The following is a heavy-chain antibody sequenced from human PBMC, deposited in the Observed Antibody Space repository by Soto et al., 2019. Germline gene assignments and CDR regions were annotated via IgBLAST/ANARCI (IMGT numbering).Heavy chain of an antibody. CDR2: ISGSNIYT. J-gene: IGHJ6*02. CDR1: GFTFSDYY. CDR3: ARDGGEVIPAAIGGGYGMDV. V-gene: IGHV3-11*06. Sequence: GGSLRLSCAASGFTFSDYYMSWIRQAPGKGLEWIPYISGSNIYTNYADSVKGRFTISRDNANNSLYLQMDSLRVEDTAVYYCARDGGEVIPAAIGGGYGMDVWGQGTTVTVSS. D-gene: IGHD2-2*01.